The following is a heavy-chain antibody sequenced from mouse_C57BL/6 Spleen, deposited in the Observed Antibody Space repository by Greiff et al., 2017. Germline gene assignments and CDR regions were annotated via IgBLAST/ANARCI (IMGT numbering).Heavy chain of an antibody. J-gene: IGHJ1*03. V-gene: IGHV5-4*03. CDR1: GFTFSSYA. CDR3: ARLSYWYFGV. Sequence: EVKLVESGGGLVKPGGSLKLSCAASGFTFSSYAMSWVRQTPEKRLEWVATISDGGSYTYYPDNVKGRFTISRDNAKNNLYLQMSHLKSEDTAMYYCARLSYWYFGVWGTGTTVTVSS. CDR2: ISDGGSYT.